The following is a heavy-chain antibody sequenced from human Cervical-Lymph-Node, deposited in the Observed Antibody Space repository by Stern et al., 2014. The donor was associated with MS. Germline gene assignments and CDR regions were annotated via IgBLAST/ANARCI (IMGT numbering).Heavy chain of an antibody. D-gene: IGHD3-22*01. Sequence: QMQLVQSGPEVKKPGTSAKVSCRASGFTFSTSAVQWVRQTRGQRLEWIGWIVVGTENTDYAQKFQERVTITTDMSTSTAYMELSSLRSEDTAVYYCAARDETSGYPDVSDVWGQGTKVTVSA. V-gene: IGHV1-58*01. CDR3: AARDETSGYPDVSDV. CDR1: GFTFSTSA. CDR2: IVVGTENT. J-gene: IGHJ3*01.